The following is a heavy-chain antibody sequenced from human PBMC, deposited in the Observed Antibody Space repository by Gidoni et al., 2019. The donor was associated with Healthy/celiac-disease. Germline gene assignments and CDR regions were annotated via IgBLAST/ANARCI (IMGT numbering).Heavy chain of an antibody. D-gene: IGHD2-15*01. Sequence: QVQLQESGPGLVKPSETLSLTCTVSGGSLSSYYWSWIRQPPGKGLEWIGYIYYSGSTNYNPSLKSRVTISVDTSKNQFSLKLSSVTAADTAVYYCARDLPGYCSGGSCYSGWFDPWGQGTLVTVSS. J-gene: IGHJ5*02. CDR2: IYYSGST. CDR1: GGSLSSYY. V-gene: IGHV4-59*01. CDR3: ARDLPGYCSGGSCYSGWFDP.